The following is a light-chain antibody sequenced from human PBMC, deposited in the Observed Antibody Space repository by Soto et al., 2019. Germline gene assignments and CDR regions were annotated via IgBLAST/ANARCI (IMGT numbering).Light chain of an antibody. CDR3: QQYENLPT. CDR1: QSVNKY. V-gene: IGKV1-33*01. Sequence: DIQMTQSPSSLPASVGDRVMFTCRASQSVNKYVNWYQQKPGKAPKLLIYGASSVQSGVPSRFSGSGSGTDFTFTISRLQPEDIATYYCQQYENLPTFGQGTRLEIK. CDR2: GAS. J-gene: IGKJ5*01.